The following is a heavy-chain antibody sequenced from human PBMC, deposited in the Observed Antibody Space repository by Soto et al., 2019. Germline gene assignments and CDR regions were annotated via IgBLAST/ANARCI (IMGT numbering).Heavy chain of an antibody. V-gene: IGHV4-59*11. Sequence: PSETLSLTCTVSGGSISDHYYMWIRQSPGKGLEYIGYIYNGGRTDYNPSLKSRVIISVDTSKNQFSLKLTSVTVADTAVYYCATRFYTSGVLVDYWGQGTPVTVS. J-gene: IGHJ4*02. CDR2: IYNGGRT. D-gene: IGHD2-2*02. CDR3: ATRFYTSGVLVDY. CDR1: GGSISDHY.